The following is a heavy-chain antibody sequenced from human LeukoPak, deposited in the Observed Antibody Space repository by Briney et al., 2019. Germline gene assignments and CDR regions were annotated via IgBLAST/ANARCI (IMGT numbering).Heavy chain of an antibody. CDR2: ISHSGST. CDR1: GGSVSGYY. CDR3: ARSANAFDI. J-gene: IGHJ3*02. Sequence: SETLSLTCAVSGGSVSGYYWSWIRQPPGKGPEWIGKISHSGSTNYNPSLKSRVTISVDTSTNQFSLNPSSVTAADTAVYYCARSANAFDIWGQGTMVTVSS. V-gene: IGHV4-34*01.